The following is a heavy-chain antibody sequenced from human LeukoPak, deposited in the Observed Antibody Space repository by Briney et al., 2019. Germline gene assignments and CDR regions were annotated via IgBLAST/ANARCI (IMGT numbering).Heavy chain of an antibody. CDR2: IYPGDSDT. Sequence: GESPKISCKGSGYSFTSYWIGWVRQMPGKGLEWMGIIYPGDSDTRYSPSFQGQVTISADKSISTAYLQWSSLKASDTAMYYYARQGGGSAYCGGDCYSYAFDIWGQGTMVTVSS. V-gene: IGHV5-51*01. D-gene: IGHD2-21*02. CDR1: GYSFTSYW. CDR3: ARQGGGSAYCGGDCYSYAFDI. J-gene: IGHJ3*02.